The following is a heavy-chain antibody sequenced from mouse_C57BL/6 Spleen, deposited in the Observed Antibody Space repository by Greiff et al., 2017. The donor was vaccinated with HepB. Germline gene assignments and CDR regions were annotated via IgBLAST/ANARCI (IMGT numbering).Heavy chain of an antibody. V-gene: IGHV1-52*01. Sequence: QVQLQQPGAELVRPGSSVKLSCKASGYTFTSYWMHWVKQRPIQGLEWIGNIDPSDSETHYNQKFKDKATLTVDKSSSTAYMQISSLTSEDSAVYYCAREGGTAVRGRYFDVWGTGTTVTVSS. CDR3: AREGGTAVRGRYFDV. CDR1: GYTFTSYW. D-gene: IGHD2-14*01. CDR2: IDPSDSET. J-gene: IGHJ1*03.